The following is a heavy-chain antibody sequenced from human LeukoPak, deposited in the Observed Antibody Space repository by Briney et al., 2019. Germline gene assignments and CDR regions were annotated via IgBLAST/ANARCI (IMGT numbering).Heavy chain of an antibody. D-gene: IGHD3-10*01. CDR3: ARRFTMVRGVIIDDFAFDI. CDR1: GFTVSSNY. J-gene: IGHJ3*02. Sequence: PGGSLRLSCAASGFTVSSNYMSWVRQAPGKGLEGVSVIYSGGSTYYADSVKGRFTTSRDNSKNTLYLQMNSLRAEDTAVYYCARRFTMVRGVIIDDFAFDIWGQGTMVTVSS. V-gene: IGHV3-66*04. CDR2: IYSGGST.